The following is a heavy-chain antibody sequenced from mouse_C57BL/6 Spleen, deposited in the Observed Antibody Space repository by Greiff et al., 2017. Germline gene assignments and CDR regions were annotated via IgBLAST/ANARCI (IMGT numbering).Heavy chain of an antibody. D-gene: IGHD2-4*01. Sequence: QVQLQQPGAELVKPGASVKMSCKASGYTFTSYWITWVKQRPGQGLEWIGDIYPGSGSTNYNEKFKSKATLTVDTSSSTAYMQLSSLTSEDSAVYYCARAGFYYDSAWFAYWGQGTLVTVSA. J-gene: IGHJ3*01. CDR3: ARAGFYYDSAWFAY. CDR2: IYPGSGST. CDR1: GYTFTSYW. V-gene: IGHV1-55*01.